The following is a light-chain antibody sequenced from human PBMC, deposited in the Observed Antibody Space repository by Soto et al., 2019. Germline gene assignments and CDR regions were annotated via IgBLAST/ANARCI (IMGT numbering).Light chain of an antibody. Sequence: NFMLTQPHSVSESPGKTVTISCTRSSGSIASNYVQWYQQRPCSSPTTVIYEDNQRPSGVHDRFSGSIDSSSNSASLTISGLKTEDEADYYCQSYDSSNVVFGGGTKLTVL. CDR2: EDN. J-gene: IGLJ2*01. V-gene: IGLV6-57*01. CDR1: SGSIASNY. CDR3: QSYDSSNVV.